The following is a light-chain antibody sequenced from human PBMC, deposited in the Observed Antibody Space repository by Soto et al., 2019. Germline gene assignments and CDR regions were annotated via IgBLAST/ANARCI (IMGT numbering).Light chain of an antibody. J-gene: IGKJ1*01. CDR3: QQYYSIPQT. Sequence: DIVMTQSPDSLAVSLGERATINCKSSQSVLYSSNNKNYLAWYQQKPGQPPKLLIYWASTRESGVPDRFSGSGSGTDFTLTSSSLQAEHVAVYYCQQYYSIPQTFGQGTKVEIK. CDR2: WAS. CDR1: QSVLYSSNNKNY. V-gene: IGKV4-1*01.